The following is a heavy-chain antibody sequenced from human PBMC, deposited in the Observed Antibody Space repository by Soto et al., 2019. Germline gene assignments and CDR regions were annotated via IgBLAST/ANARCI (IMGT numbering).Heavy chain of an antibody. J-gene: IGHJ5*02. CDR1: GGSISSGGYY. CDR2: IYYSGST. D-gene: IGHD5-18*01. V-gene: IGHV4-31*03. Sequence: TLSLTCTVSGGSISSGGYYWSWIRQHPGKGLEWIGYIYYSGSTYYNPSLKSRVTISVDTSKNQFSLKLSSVTAADTAVYYCARRDRGYSYGPNWFWFDLWGYGTLVPVSS. CDR3: ARRDRGYSYGPNWFWFDL.